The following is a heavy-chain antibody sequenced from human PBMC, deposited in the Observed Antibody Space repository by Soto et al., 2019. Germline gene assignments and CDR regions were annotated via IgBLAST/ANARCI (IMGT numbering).Heavy chain of an antibody. J-gene: IGHJ6*02. Sequence: GESLKISCKGSGYTFSTYWIAWVRQMPGKGLEWMGIIYPGDSDTRYSPSFQGQVTLSVDESISTAYLQWTSLKASDTAMYYCARSRRGAYSSGWYSLSGYYNYGIDVWGQGTTVTVSS. V-gene: IGHV5-51*01. CDR1: GYTFSTYW. CDR2: IYPGDSDT. D-gene: IGHD6-19*01. CDR3: ARSRRGAYSSGWYSLSGYYNYGIDV.